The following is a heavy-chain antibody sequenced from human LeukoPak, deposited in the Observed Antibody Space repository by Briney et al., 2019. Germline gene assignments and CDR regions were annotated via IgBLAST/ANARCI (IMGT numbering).Heavy chain of an antibody. V-gene: IGHV3-30*18. J-gene: IGHJ4*02. D-gene: IGHD5-24*01. CDR3: AKRNGHNPDY. Sequence: GGSLRLSCAASGFTFSSYGMHWVRQAPGKGLEWVAVISYDGSNKYYADSVKGRFTISRDNSKNTLYLQMNSLRAEDTAVYYCAKRNGHNPDYWGQGTLVTVSS. CDR1: GFTFSSYG. CDR2: ISYDGSNK.